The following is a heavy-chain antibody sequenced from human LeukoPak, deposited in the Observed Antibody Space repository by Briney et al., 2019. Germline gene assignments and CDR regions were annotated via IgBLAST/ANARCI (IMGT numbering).Heavy chain of an antibody. J-gene: IGHJ4*02. CDR1: GYSISSGYY. Sequence: PSETLSLTCAVSGYSISSGYYWGWIRQPPGKGLEWIGSIYHSGSTYYNPSLKSRVTISVDTSKNQFSLKLSSVTAADTAVYYCARAYIVVVPAATGVADYWGQGTLVTASS. V-gene: IGHV4-38-2*01. D-gene: IGHD2-2*01. CDR2: IYHSGST. CDR3: ARAYIVVVPAATGVADY.